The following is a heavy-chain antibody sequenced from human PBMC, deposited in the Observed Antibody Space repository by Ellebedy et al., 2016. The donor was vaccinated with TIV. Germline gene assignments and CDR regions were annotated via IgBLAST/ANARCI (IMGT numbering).Heavy chain of an antibody. CDR2: INPNSGGT. V-gene: IGHV1-2*02. CDR3: ARERDASMASYYYYGMDV. Sequence: AASVTVSCKASGYTFTAYYMHWVRQAPGQGLEWMGWINPNSGGTNLPQKFQGRVTMTRDRSISTAYMGLNRLRSDDTAVYYCARERDASMASYYYYGMDVWGQGTTVTVSS. CDR1: GYTFTAYY. J-gene: IGHJ6*02. D-gene: IGHD5-18*01.